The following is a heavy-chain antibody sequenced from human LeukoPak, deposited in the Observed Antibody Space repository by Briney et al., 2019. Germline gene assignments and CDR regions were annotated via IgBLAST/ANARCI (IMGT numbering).Heavy chain of an antibody. J-gene: IGHJ6*03. V-gene: IGHV4-4*07. Sequence: SETLSLTCTVSGGSISSYYWSWIRQPAGKGLECIGRIYTSGSTNYNPSLKSRVTISVDTSKNQFSLRLSSVTAADTAVYYCARSKTPYYYMDVWGKGTTVTVSS. CDR2: IYTSGST. CDR3: ARSKTPYYYMDV. CDR1: GGSISSYY.